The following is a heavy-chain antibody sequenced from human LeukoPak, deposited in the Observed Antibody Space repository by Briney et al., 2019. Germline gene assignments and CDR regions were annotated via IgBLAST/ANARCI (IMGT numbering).Heavy chain of an antibody. J-gene: IGHJ6*03. V-gene: IGHV3-48*01. CDR1: GFTFSSYS. Sequence: GGSLRLSCAASGFTFSSYSMNWVRQAPGKGLEWVSYISSSSSTIYYADSVKGRFTISRDNAKNSLYLQMNSLRAEDTAVYYCARQNRYGDYWDYYYYMDVWGKGTTVTVSS. CDR3: ARQNRYGDYWDYYYYMDV. D-gene: IGHD4-17*01. CDR2: ISSSSSTI.